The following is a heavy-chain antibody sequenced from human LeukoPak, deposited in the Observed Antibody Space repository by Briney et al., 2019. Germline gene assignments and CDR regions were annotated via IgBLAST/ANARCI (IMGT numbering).Heavy chain of an antibody. CDR1: GGSISSYY. CDR3: ARAFRGIFGVFEAFDI. J-gene: IGHJ3*02. V-gene: IGHV4-59*01. D-gene: IGHD3-3*01. CDR2: IYYSGST. Sequence: SETLSLTCTVSGGSISSYYWSWIRQPPGKGLEWIGYIYYSGSTNYNPSLKSRVTISVDTSKNQFSLKLNSVTAADTAVYYCARAFRGIFGVFEAFDIWGQGTMVTVSS.